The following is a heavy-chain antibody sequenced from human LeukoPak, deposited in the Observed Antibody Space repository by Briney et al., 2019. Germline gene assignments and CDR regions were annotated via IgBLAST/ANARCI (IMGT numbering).Heavy chain of an antibody. CDR1: GISVSSNY. J-gene: IGHJ3*02. CDR2: IYSGGST. Sequence: GGSLRLSCAASGISVSSNYMNWVRQAPGKGLEWGSVIYSGGSTYYADSVKGRFTISRDNSKNTLYLHMNSLRAEDTAVYYCARDMSPWETRNPDAFDIWGQGTMVTVSS. V-gene: IGHV3-53*01. D-gene: IGHD1-14*01. CDR3: ARDMSPWETRNPDAFDI.